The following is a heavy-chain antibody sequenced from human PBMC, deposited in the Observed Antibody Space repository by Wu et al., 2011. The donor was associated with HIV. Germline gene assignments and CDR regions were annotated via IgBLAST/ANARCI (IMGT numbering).Heavy chain of an antibody. V-gene: IGHV1-69*05. Sequence: QVQLVQSGAEVKKPGSSVKVSCKASGGTFSSDAISWVRQAPGQGLEWMGGIIPIFGTANYAQKFQGRVTIITDESTGTAYMELNSLRFEDTAMYYCARGSPXMVRAVCFDIWGQGTMVTVSS. CDR3: ARGSPXMVRAVCFDI. D-gene: IGHD3-10*01. J-gene: IGHJ3*02. CDR1: GGTFSSDA. CDR2: IIPIFGTA.